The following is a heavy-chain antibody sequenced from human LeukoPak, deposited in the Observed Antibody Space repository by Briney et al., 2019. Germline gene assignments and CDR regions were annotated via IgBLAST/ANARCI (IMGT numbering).Heavy chain of an antibody. D-gene: IGHD3-22*01. Sequence: SETLSLTCAVYGGSFSGYYWSWIRQPTGKGLEWIGEINHSGSTNYNPSLKSRVTISVDTSKNQFSLKLSSVTAADTAVYYCARGLSSAPYDSSGYYVASYYFDYWGQGTLVTVSS. V-gene: IGHV4-34*01. J-gene: IGHJ4*02. CDR3: ARGLSSAPYDSSGYYVASYYFDY. CDR1: GGSFSGYY. CDR2: INHSGST.